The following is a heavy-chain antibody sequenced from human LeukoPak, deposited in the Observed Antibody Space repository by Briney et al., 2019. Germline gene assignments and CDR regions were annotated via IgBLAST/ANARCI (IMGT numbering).Heavy chain of an antibody. Sequence: GGSLRLSCAASGFIFSGSAMHWVRQASGKGLEWVGRIRNKANTYATAYSTSVKGRFTISRDDSKNTAYLQMNSLKTEDTAVYYCTRRSSGDSSGYYIWGQGTLVTVSS. CDR3: TRRSSGDSSGYYI. CDR2: IRNKANTYAT. J-gene: IGHJ4*02. V-gene: IGHV3-73*01. CDR1: GFIFSGSA. D-gene: IGHD3-22*01.